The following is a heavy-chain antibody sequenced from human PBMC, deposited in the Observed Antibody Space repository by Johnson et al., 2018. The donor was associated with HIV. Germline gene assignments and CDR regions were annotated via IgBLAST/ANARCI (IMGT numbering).Heavy chain of an antibody. CDR2: SSGSGSCT. Sequence: VQLVESGGGLVKPGGSLRLSCAASGFTFSNAWMSWVRQAPGKGLEWVSASSGSGSCTAYAVSVKGRFTISRDNSKNTLYLQMNSLRAEDTAVYYCARDGGIAATDAFDIWGQGTMVTVSS. V-gene: IGHV3-23*04. D-gene: IGHD6-13*01. CDR1: GFTFSNAW. J-gene: IGHJ3*02. CDR3: ARDGGIAATDAFDI.